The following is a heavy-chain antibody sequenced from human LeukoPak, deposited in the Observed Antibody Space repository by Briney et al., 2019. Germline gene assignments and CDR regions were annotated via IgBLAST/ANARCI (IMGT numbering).Heavy chain of an antibody. CDR1: GHTFTGYF. V-gene: IGHV1-2*02. CDR2: INPNSGGT. D-gene: IGHD6-25*01. CDR3: ARGRPGDYFDY. J-gene: IGHJ4*02. Sequence: ASVKVSCKPSGHTFTGYFMHGVRQAPGQGLGWMGWINPNSGGTSYLQNFQGRVTMTRDTSISTAYMDLSRLRSDDTAVYYCARGRPGDYFDYWGQGTLVTVSS.